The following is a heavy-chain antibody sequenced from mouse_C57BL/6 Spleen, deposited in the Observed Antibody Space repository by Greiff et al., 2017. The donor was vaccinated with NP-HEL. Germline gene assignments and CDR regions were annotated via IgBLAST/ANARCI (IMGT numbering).Heavy chain of an antibody. Sequence: QVQLQQSGAELVKPGASVKMSCKASGYTFTSYWITWVKQRPGQGLEWIGDIYPGSGSTNYNEKFKSKATLTVDTSSSTAYMQLSSLTSEDSAVYYCATSTMVTDYFDYWGQGTTLTVSS. CDR1: GYTFTSYW. J-gene: IGHJ2*01. CDR2: IYPGSGST. D-gene: IGHD2-2*01. CDR3: ATSTMVTDYFDY. V-gene: IGHV1-55*01.